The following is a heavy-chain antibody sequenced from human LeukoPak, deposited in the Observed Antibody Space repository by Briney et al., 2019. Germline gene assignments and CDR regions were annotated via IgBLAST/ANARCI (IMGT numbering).Heavy chain of an antibody. CDR3: ARGPLSFGY. Sequence: ASVKVSCKASGYTFTGFYMYWVRQAPGQGLEWMGWINPNSGGTNYAQKFQGRVTMTRDTSISTAYMELSRLRSDDTAVFYCARGPLSFGYWGQGTLVTVSS. V-gene: IGHV1-2*02. J-gene: IGHJ4*02. D-gene: IGHD3-16*02. CDR1: GYTFTGFY. CDR2: INPNSGGT.